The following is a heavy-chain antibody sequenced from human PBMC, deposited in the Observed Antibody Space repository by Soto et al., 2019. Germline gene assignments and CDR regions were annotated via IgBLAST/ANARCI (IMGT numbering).Heavy chain of an antibody. D-gene: IGHD2-21*01. CDR3: ARERVVMPVTIFPSYATVF. CDR1: GFSFSDYW. Sequence: GGSLRLSCAASGFSFSDYWMSWVRQAPGKGLEWVANVKQDGSERYYVDSVKGRFTISRDNAKNSLYLQMNSLRAEDTAVYYCARERVVMPVTIFPSYATVFWVQGPTATLSS. CDR2: VKQDGSER. J-gene: IGHJ6*02. V-gene: IGHV3-7*05.